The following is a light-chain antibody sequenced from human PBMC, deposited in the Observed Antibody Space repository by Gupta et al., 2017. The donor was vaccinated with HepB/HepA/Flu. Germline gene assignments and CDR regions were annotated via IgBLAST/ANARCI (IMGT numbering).Light chain of an antibody. CDR3: QQYNNWPRT. Sequence: EIVMTQSPATLSVSPGERATLSCRASQSVGSNLAWYQQKPGQAPRLLIYGASTRATDIPAKFSGSRSGTEFTLSISSLQSEDFAVYFCQQYNNWPRTFGQGTKLEIK. J-gene: IGKJ2*01. CDR2: GAS. CDR1: QSVGSN. V-gene: IGKV3-15*01.